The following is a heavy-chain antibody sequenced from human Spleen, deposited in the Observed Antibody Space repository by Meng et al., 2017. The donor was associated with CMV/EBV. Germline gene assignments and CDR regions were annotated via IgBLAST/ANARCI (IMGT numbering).Heavy chain of an antibody. D-gene: IGHD3-10*01. Sequence: SETLSLTCTVSGYSISSGYYWGWIRQPPGKGLEWIGEIHHSGNTTYNPSLKSRVTISVDTSKNQFSLKLSSVTAADTAVYYCARGGRYYYGSGSALDYWGQGTLVTVSS. CDR3: ARGGRYYYGSGSALDY. CDR1: GYSISSGYY. J-gene: IGHJ4*02. CDR2: IHHSGNT. V-gene: IGHV4-38-2*02.